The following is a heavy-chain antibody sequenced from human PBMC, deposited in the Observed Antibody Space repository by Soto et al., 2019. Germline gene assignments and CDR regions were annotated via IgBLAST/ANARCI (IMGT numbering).Heavy chain of an antibody. Sequence: PXVCLRLSCAASGFPFINLAMSWVRQSPGKGLEWVSAISGTGSRTWYADSVRGRFTVSRDNSKNTLYLQMNSLRDEDTAVYYCAKFGASGSYFQFDYCGPRTLVTVSS. V-gene: IGHV3-23*01. CDR1: GFPFINLA. CDR2: ISGTGSRT. D-gene: IGHD3-10*01. J-gene: IGHJ4*02. CDR3: AKFGASGSYFQFDY.